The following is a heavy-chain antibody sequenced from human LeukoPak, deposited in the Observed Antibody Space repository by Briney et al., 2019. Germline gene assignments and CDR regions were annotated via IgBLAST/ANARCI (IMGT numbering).Heavy chain of an antibody. CDR1: GFTFSSYW. Sequence: GGSLRLSCAASGFTFSSYWMNWVRQAPGKGLEWVSRINSDGSSTSYADSVKGRFTISRDNSKNSLYLQMNSLRAEDTALYYCARLHWRTYYFISWGEGALVTLSP. D-gene: IGHD1-1*01. J-gene: IGHJ4*02. CDR2: INSDGSST. V-gene: IGHV3-74*01. CDR3: ARLHWRTYYFIS.